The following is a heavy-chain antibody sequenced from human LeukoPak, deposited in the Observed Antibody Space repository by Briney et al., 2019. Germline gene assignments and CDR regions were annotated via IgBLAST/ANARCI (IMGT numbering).Heavy chain of an antibody. Sequence: LGGSLRLSCAASGFTVSSNYMSWVRQAPGKGLEWVSVIYSGGSTYYADSVKGRFTISRDNSKNTLYLQMNSLRVEDTAVYYCARDCSGGSCYGGAMDVWGQGTTVIVSS. CDR3: ARDCSGGSCYGGAMDV. CDR2: IYSGGST. D-gene: IGHD2-15*01. J-gene: IGHJ6*02. V-gene: IGHV3-66*01. CDR1: GFTVSSNY.